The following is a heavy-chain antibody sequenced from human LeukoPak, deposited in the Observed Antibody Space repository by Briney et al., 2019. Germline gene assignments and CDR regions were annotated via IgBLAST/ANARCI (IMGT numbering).Heavy chain of an antibody. CDR2: ISWNSGSI. CDR3: AKATPGIAVGGSFDY. V-gene: IGHV3-9*03. D-gene: IGHD6-19*01. J-gene: IGHJ4*02. CDR1: GFTFDDYA. Sequence: GRSLRLSCAASGFTFDDYAMHWVRQAPGKGLEWVSGISWNSGSIGYADSVKGRFTISRDNAKNSLYLQMNSLRAEDMALYYCAKATPGIAVGGSFDYWGQGTLVTVSP.